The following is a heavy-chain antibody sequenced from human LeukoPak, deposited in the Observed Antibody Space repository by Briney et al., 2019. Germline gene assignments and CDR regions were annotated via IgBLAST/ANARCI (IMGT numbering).Heavy chain of an antibody. CDR2: ISAYNGNT. CDR3: ARGLYSSSWYGGIYYYGMDV. D-gene: IGHD6-13*01. CDR1: GYTFTSYG. Sequence: GASVKVSCKASGYTFTSYGISWVRQAPGQGLEWMGWISAYNGNTNYAQKLQGRVSMTTDTSTSTAYMELRSLRSDDTAVYYCARGLYSSSWYGGIYYYGMDVWGQGTTVTVSS. V-gene: IGHV1-18*01. J-gene: IGHJ6*02.